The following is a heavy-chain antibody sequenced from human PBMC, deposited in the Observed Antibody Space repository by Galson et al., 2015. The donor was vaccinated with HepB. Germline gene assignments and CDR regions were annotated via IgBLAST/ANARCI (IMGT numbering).Heavy chain of an antibody. CDR3: ARRGGVPAAYYYYYGMDV. D-gene: IGHD2-2*01. J-gene: IGHJ6*02. Sequence: SVKVSCKASGYTFTSYGISWVRQAPGQGLEWMGWISAYNGNTNYAQKLQGRVTMTTDTSTSTAYMELRSLRSDDTAVYYCARRGGVPAAYYYYYGMDVWGQGTTVTVSS. V-gene: IGHV1-18*04. CDR1: GYTFTSYG. CDR2: ISAYNGNT.